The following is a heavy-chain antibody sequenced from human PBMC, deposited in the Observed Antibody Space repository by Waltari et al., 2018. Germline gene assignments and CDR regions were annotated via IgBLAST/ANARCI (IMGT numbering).Heavy chain of an antibody. CDR3: ARDLMTTVTTEFYFDY. D-gene: IGHD4-4*01. CDR1: GSPFSAYY. CDR2: INPKSGDT. Sequence: QVQLVQSGAEMRQPGASVQVSCQPSGSPFSAYYAHWVRQAPGQGLGWMGWINPKSGDTHYAQNFQGRATMTRDTSISTVYMELSRLTSDDTAVYYCARDLMTTVTTEFYFDYWGQGTLVIISS. V-gene: IGHV1-2*02. J-gene: IGHJ4*02.